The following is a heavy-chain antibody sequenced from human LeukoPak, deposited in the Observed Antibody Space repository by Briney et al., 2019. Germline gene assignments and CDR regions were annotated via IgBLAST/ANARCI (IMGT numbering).Heavy chain of an antibody. CDR2: IYSGDSDT. V-gene: IGHV5-51*01. Sequence: GESLKISCQGSGYSFSNYWIAWVRQMPGKGLEWMGIIYSGDSDTRYSPSFQGQVTISADKSVSTAYLQWSSLKASDTAIYYCGRPLFSRDAYYYTVWTSGAKGPRSPSP. CDR1: GYSFSNYW. J-gene: IGHJ6*02. CDR3: GRPLFSRDAYYYTVWTS.